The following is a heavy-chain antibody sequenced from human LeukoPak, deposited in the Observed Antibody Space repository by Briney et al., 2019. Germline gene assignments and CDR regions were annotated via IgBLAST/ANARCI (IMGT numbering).Heavy chain of an antibody. CDR1: GFTFSSYS. Sequence: GGSLRLSCAASGFTFSSYSMNWVRQAPGKGLEWGSYISGSSSTIYYADSVKGRFTISRDNGKNTLYLQMNSLRAEDTALYYCAKGSGDRVGAPYYFDYWGQGTLVTVSS. V-gene: IGHV3-48*01. D-gene: IGHD1-26*01. CDR2: ISGSSSTI. CDR3: AKGSGDRVGAPYYFDY. J-gene: IGHJ4*02.